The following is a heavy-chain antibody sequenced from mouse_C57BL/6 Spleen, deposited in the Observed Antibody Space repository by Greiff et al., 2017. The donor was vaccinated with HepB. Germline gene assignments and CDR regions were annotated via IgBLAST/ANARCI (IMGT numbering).Heavy chain of an antibody. CDR3: ARSGSSYLYWYFDV. V-gene: IGHV1-81*01. CDR1: GYTFTSYG. J-gene: IGHJ1*03. Sequence: VQLQQSGAELARPGASVKLSCKASGYTFTSYGISWVKQRTGQGLEWIGEIYPRSGNTYYNEKFKGKATLTADKSSSTAYMELRSLTSEDSAVYFWARSGSSYLYWYFDVWGTGTTVTVSS. D-gene: IGHD1-1*01. CDR2: IYPRSGNT.